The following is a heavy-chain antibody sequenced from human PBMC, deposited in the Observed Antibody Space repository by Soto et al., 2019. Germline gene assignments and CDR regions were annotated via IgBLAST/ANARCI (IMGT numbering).Heavy chain of an antibody. Sequence: QITLRESGPTLVKPTQTLTLTCTFSGFSLSTSGVGVGWIRQPPGKALEWLALIYWDDDKRYSPSLKSRLTITKAPSKIQVALTMTNMDLVDRATYYCEHGHIPSWGPGGAFDSWGQGTLVTVSS. V-gene: IGHV2-5*02. J-gene: IGHJ4*02. CDR2: IYWDDDK. CDR1: GFSLSTSGVG. CDR3: EHGHIPSWGPGGAFDS. D-gene: IGHD2-2*01.